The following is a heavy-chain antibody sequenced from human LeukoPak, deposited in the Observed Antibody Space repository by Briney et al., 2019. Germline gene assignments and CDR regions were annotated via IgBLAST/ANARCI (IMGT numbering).Heavy chain of an antibody. CDR2: ISSSSSYI. CDR3: ASPIVEYGYGHTDDY. Sequence: GGSLRLSCAASGFTFSSYSMNWVRQAPGKGLEWVSSISSSSSYIYYADSVKGRFTISGDNAKNSLYLQMNSLRAEDTAVYYCASPIVEYGYGHTDDYWGQGTLVTVSS. V-gene: IGHV3-21*01. J-gene: IGHJ4*02. D-gene: IGHD5-18*01. CDR1: GFTFSSYS.